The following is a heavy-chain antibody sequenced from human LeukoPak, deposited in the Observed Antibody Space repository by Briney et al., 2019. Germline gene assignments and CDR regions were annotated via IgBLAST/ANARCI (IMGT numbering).Heavy chain of an antibody. CDR3: AKYGSSNPANYYYYGMDV. CDR1: GFTFSSYA. D-gene: IGHD6-13*01. CDR2: ISGSGGST. J-gene: IGHJ6*02. V-gene: IGHV3-23*01. Sequence: GGSLRLSCAASGFTFSSYAMSWVRQAPGKGLEWVSAISGSGGSTYYADSVKGRFTISRDNSKNTLYLQMNSLRAEDTAVYYCAKYGSSNPANYYYYGMDVWGQGTTVTVSS.